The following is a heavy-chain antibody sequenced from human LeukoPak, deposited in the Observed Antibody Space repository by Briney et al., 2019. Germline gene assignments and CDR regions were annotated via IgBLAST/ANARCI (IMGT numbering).Heavy chain of an antibody. Sequence: GGSLRLSCAASGFTVSSNYMSWVRQAPGKGLEWVSVIYSGGSTYYADSVKGRFTISRDNFKNTLYLQMNSLRAEDTALYYCAKTYSSSYYYFDYWGQGTLVPVSS. CDR2: IYSGGST. D-gene: IGHD6-13*01. V-gene: IGHV3-53*01. J-gene: IGHJ4*02. CDR1: GFTVSSNY. CDR3: AKTYSSSYYYFDY.